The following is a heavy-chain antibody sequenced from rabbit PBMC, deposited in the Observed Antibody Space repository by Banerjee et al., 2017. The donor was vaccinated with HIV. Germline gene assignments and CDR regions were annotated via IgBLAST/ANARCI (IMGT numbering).Heavy chain of an antibody. CDR3: ARGGL. V-gene: IGHV1S40*01. Sequence: IACINTNSGNAVYASWAKGRFTISKTSSTTVTLQMTSLTAADTATYFCARGGLWGQGTLVTVS. CDR2: INTNSGNA. J-gene: IGHJ3*01.